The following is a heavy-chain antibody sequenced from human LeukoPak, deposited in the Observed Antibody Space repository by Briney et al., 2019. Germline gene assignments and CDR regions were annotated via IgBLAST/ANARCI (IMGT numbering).Heavy chain of an antibody. CDR1: GFTFSSYW. CDR3: ARDYYDSSGYYT. V-gene: IGHV3-74*01. J-gene: IGHJ5*02. Sequence: GGSMRLSCAASGFTFSSYWMHWVRQAPGKGLVWVSRINSDGSSTSYADSVKGRFTISRDNAKNTLYLQMNSLRAEDTAVYYCARDYYDSSGYYTWSQGTLVTVSS. D-gene: IGHD3-22*01. CDR2: INSDGSST.